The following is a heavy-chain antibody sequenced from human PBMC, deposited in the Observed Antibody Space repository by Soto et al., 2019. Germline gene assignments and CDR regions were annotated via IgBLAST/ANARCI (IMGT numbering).Heavy chain of an antibody. CDR2: ISAYNGNT. CDR3: AREPIVGASHWGGMGYYGMDV. D-gene: IGHD1-26*01. J-gene: IGHJ6*01. CDR1: GYTFTSYG. Sequence: ASVKVSCKASGYTFTSYGISWVRQAPGQGLEWMGWISAYNGNTNYAQKLQGRVTMTTDTSTSTAYMELRRLRSDDTAVYYCAREPIVGASHWGGMGYYGMDVWGQGTTVTVSS. V-gene: IGHV1-18*01.